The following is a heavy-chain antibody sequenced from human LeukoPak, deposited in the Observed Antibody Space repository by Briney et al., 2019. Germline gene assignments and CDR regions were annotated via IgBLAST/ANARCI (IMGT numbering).Heavy chain of an antibody. CDR1: GFIFSSYD. CDR3: AKDGRMRVFDY. CDR2: ISNDGNHI. Sequence: GGPLRLLCAPSGFIFSSYDMYGVPQAPGRALEGVTVISNDGNHIQYADPVKGRFTISRDNSKNPLYLQMNSLSGDDRAVYLGAKDGRMRVFDYWGQGTLVTVSS. J-gene: IGHJ4*02. V-gene: IGHV3-30*06.